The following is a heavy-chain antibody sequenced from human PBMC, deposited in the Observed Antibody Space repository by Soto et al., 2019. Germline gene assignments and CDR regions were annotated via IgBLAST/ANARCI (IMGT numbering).Heavy chain of an antibody. Sequence: QVQLQESGPGLVKPSETLSLTCTVSGGSISGGVHSWRWIRQPPGKGLEWLGHIFDSGSTYYNPSLKSRRTTSADTSKNPFSLRLSSVTAADTAVYYCARELMPLTKGGSFDLWGRGTRVTVSS. CDR2: IFDSGST. V-gene: IGHV4-30-4*01. J-gene: IGHJ2*01. CDR3: ARELMPLTKGGSFDL. CDR1: GGSISGGVHS. D-gene: IGHD4-17*01.